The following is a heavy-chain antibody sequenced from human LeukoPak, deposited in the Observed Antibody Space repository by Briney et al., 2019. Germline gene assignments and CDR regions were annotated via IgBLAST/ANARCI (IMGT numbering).Heavy chain of an antibody. J-gene: IGHJ4*02. CDR2: IIPIFGTA. D-gene: IGHD5-18*01. CDR1: GGTFSSYA. CDR3: ATEGGYSYGL. Sequence: SVKVSCKASGGTFSSYAISWVRQAPGQGLEWMGGIIPIFGTANYAQKFQGRVTITTDESTSTAYMELSTLRSEDTAVYYCATEGGYSYGLWGQGTLVTVSS. V-gene: IGHV1-69*05.